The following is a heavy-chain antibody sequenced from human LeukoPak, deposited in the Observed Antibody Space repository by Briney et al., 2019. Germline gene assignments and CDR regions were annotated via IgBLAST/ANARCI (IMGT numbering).Heavy chain of an antibody. D-gene: IGHD3-10*01. CDR1: GFTFSSYG. V-gene: IGHV3-33*01. CDR3: ARDKEWFGELFQEDY. Sequence: GGSLRLSCAASGFTFSSYGMHWVRQAPGKGLEWVAVIWYDGSNKYYADSVKGRFTISRDNAKNSLYLQMNSLRAEDTAVYYCARDKEWFGELFQEDYWGQGTLVTVSS. J-gene: IGHJ4*02. CDR2: IWYDGSNK.